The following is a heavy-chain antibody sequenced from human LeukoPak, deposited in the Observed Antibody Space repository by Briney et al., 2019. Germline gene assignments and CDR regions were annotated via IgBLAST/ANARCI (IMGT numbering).Heavy chain of an antibody. V-gene: IGHV1-69*04. Sequence: SVKVSCKASGGTFSSYAIIWVRQAPGQGLEWMGRIIPILGIANYAQKFQGRVTITADKSTSTAYMELSSLRSEDTAVYYCATGPRRDGYNYDWGQGTLVTVSS. CDR1: GGTFSSYA. CDR2: IIPILGIA. D-gene: IGHD5-24*01. J-gene: IGHJ4*02. CDR3: ATGPRRDGYNYD.